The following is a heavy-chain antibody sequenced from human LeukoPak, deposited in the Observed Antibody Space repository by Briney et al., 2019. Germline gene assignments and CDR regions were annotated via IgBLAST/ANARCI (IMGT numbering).Heavy chain of an antibody. CDR3: AEDRHYGDYGYYYYYYMDV. CDR2: IFPFFGTA. CDR1: LGTLSSYA. Sequence: SVKVSCKPSLGTLSSYAISWVRQAPGRGLEWMGRIFPFFGTANYAQKFQGRVTITTDESTSTAYMELSSLRSEDTAVYYCAEDRHYGDYGYYYYYYMDVWGKGTTVTVSS. V-gene: IGHV1-69*05. J-gene: IGHJ6*03. D-gene: IGHD4-17*01.